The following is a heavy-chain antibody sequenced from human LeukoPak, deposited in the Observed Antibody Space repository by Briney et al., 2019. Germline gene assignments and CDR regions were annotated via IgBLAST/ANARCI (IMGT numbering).Heavy chain of an antibody. CDR3: ARISSSNWYNERGAFDV. J-gene: IGHJ3*01. CDR1: GGSISSGTFY. Sequence: SETLSLTCTVSGGSISSGTFYWSWIRQPAGKGLEWIGRIYSSGSTNYNPSLKSRVTISVDTSKNQFSLKLRSVTAADTAVYYCARISSSNWYNERGAFDVWGQGTMVTVSS. CDR2: IYSSGST. D-gene: IGHD6-13*01. V-gene: IGHV4-61*02.